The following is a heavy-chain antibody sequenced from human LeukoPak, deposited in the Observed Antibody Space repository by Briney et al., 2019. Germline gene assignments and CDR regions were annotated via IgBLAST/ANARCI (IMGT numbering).Heavy chain of an antibody. D-gene: IGHD2-2*01. CDR2: IKSRTDSGTT. J-gene: IGHJ4*02. CDR3: TTAPAQSDY. V-gene: IGHV3-15*01. Sequence: GGSLRLSCAASGFTFTNAWMSWVRQAPGKGLEWVGRIKSRTDSGTTDYAALVKGRFTISRDDSKDTLYLQMNSLKFEDTAVYYCTTAPAQSDYWGQGTLVTVSS. CDR1: GFTFTNAW.